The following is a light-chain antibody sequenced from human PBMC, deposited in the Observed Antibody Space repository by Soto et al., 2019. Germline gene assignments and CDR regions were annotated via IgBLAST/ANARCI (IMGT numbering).Light chain of an antibody. CDR1: QGVSSNY. CDR3: QHYGSSRT. CDR2: GTS. Sequence: EIVLTQSPGTLSLSPGERATLSSRASQGVSSNYLAWYQHKSGQAPRLLLYGTSSRATGIPERFSGSGSGTDFTLTISRLEPEDFAVYYCQHYGSSRTFGQGTKVDI. V-gene: IGKV3-20*01. J-gene: IGKJ1*01.